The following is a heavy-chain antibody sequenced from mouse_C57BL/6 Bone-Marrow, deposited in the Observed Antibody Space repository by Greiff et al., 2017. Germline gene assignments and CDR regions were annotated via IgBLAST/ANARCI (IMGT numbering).Heavy chain of an antibody. J-gene: IGHJ4*01. Sequence: VQLQQSGAELARPGASVKLSCKASGYTFTSYGISWVKQRTGQGLEWIGEIYPRSGNTYYNEKFKGKATLTADKSSSPAYMELRSLTSEDSAVYFCAREWYYYGSSPYYYAMDYWGQGTSVTVSS. V-gene: IGHV1-81*01. D-gene: IGHD1-1*01. CDR3: AREWYYYGSSPYYYAMDY. CDR1: GYTFTSYG. CDR2: IYPRSGNT.